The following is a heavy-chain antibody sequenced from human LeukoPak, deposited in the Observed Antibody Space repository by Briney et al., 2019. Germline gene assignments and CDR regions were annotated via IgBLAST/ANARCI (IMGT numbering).Heavy chain of an antibody. CDR1: GYTFTGYY. CDR2: INPNSGGT. Sequence: ASVKVSCKASGYTFTGYYMHWVRQAPGQGLEWMGWINPNSGGTNYAQKFQGRVTMTRDTSISTAYMELSRLRSDDTAVYYCARVRYYDSSVYYFDYWGQGTLVTVSS. D-gene: IGHD3-22*01. V-gene: IGHV1-2*02. CDR3: ARVRYYDSSVYYFDY. J-gene: IGHJ4*02.